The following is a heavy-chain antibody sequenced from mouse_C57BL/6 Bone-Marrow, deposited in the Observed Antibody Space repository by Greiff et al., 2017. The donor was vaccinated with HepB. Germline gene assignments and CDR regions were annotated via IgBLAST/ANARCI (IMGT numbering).Heavy chain of an antibody. CDR3: ARAGGGYSAWFAY. J-gene: IGHJ3*01. Sequence: EVQLQQSGPGLVKPSQSLSLTCSVTGYSITSGYYWNWIRQFPGNKLEWMGYISYDGSNNYNPSLKNRISITRDTSKNQFFLKLNSVTTEDTATYDCARAGGGYSAWFAYWGQGTLVTVSA. D-gene: IGHD2-3*01. V-gene: IGHV3-6*01. CDR2: ISYDGSN. CDR1: GYSITSGYY.